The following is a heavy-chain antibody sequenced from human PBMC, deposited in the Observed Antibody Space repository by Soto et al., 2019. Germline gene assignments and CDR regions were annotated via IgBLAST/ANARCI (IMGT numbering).Heavy chain of an antibody. CDR2: IIPILGIA. CDR3: ARGLNQYGDYGVEDY. J-gene: IGHJ4*02. Sequence: ASVKVSCKASGGTFSSYTISWVRQAPGQGLEWMGRIIPILGIANYAQKFQGRVTITADKSTSTAYMELSSLRSEDTAVYYCARGLNQYGDYGVEDYWGQGTLVTVSS. CDR1: GGTFSSYT. D-gene: IGHD4-17*01. V-gene: IGHV1-69*02.